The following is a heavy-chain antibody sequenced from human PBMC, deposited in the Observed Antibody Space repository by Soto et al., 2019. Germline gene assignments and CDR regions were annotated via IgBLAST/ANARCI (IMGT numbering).Heavy chain of an antibody. CDR2: ISYDGSNT. Sequence: GGSLRLSCAVSGFTFSTYAMHWVRQAPGKGLEWVAVISYDGSNTYYADSVKGRFTISRDNMLYLQMNSLRAEDTAVYYCARDQGRSITCQLDYWGQGTLVTVSS. CDR1: GFTFSTYA. V-gene: IGHV3-30-3*01. CDR3: ARDQGRSITCQLDY. J-gene: IGHJ4*02. D-gene: IGHD2-2*01.